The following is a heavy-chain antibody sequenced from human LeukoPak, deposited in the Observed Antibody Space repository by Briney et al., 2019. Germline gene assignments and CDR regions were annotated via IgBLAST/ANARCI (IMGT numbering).Heavy chain of an antibody. Sequence: PGGSLRLSCAASGFTFSSYSMNWVRQAPGKGLEWVSSISSSSSYIYYADSVKGRFTISRDNAKNSLYLQMNSLRAEDTAVYYCARGTGGRDGYNYAPDWGQGTLVTVSS. CDR1: GFTFSSYS. D-gene: IGHD5-24*01. CDR3: ARGTGGRDGYNYAPD. V-gene: IGHV3-21*01. CDR2: ISSSSSYI. J-gene: IGHJ4*02.